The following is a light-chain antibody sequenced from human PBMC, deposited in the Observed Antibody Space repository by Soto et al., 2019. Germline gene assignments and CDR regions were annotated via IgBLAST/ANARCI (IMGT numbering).Light chain of an antibody. CDR3: QQYNNLPWT. V-gene: IGKV3-15*01. Sequence: EIVMTQSPATLSVSPGERATLSCRASQSVSSNLAWYQQKPGQAPRILIYGASTRATGIPARFSGSGSGTEFTLTISSLQSEDFAVYYWQQYNNLPWTVGQGTKVDIK. J-gene: IGKJ1*01. CDR2: GAS. CDR1: QSVSSN.